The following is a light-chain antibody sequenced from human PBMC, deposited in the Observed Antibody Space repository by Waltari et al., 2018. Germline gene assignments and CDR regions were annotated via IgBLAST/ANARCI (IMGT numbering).Light chain of an antibody. CDR1: SSNIGSNY. Sequence: QSVLTQPPSASGTPGQRVTISCSGSSSNIGSNYVYWYQQLPGTAPKLLIYRNNQWPSGVPDRFSCSKSGTSASLAISGLRSDDEADYYCAAWDDSLSGPVFGGGTKLTVL. CDR2: RNN. J-gene: IGLJ2*01. V-gene: IGLV1-47*01. CDR3: AAWDDSLSGPV.